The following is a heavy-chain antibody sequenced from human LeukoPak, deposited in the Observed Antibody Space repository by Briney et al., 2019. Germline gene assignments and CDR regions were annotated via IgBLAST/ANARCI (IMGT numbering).Heavy chain of an antibody. J-gene: IGHJ4*02. CDR1: GFTFDDYA. CDR3: AKGRYSGSYQYFDY. D-gene: IGHD1-26*01. V-gene: IGHV3-9*01. CDR2: ISWNSGSI. Sequence: GGSLRLPCAASGFTFDDYAMHWVRQSPGKGLEWVSSISWNSGSIGYADSVKGRFTISRDNAKNSLYLQMNSLRAEDTAFYYCAKGRYSGSYQYFDYWGQGTLVTVSS.